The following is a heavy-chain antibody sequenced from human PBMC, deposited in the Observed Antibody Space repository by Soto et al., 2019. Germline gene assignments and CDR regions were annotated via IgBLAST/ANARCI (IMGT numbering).Heavy chain of an antibody. V-gene: IGHV4-34*01. D-gene: IGHD5-12*01. CDR1: GGSFSGHY. Sequence: PSETLSLTCAVYGGSFSGHYWNWFRQPPGEGLEWIGEVTHGGNTNYNPSFKTRVTISVDTSKNQFSLRLRSVTASDTAMYFCARGKEGYNQFDHWGHGTQVTVSS. CDR2: VTHGGNT. CDR3: ARGKEGYNQFDH. J-gene: IGHJ4*01.